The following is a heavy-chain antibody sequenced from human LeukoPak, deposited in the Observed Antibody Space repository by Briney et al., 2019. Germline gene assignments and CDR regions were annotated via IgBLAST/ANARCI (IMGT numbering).Heavy chain of an antibody. V-gene: IGHV4-39*01. J-gene: IGHJ6*03. Sequence: SETLSLTCPVSAGSISSSSYYWGWIRPPPGKGLEWIVSIYYSGSTYYNPSLKSRVTISVDTSKNQFSLKLSSVTAADTAVYYCARHGVEATPDYYYMDVWGKGTTVTVSS. CDR3: ARHGVEATPDYYYMDV. D-gene: IGHD1-26*01. CDR2: IYYSGST. CDR1: AGSISSSSYY.